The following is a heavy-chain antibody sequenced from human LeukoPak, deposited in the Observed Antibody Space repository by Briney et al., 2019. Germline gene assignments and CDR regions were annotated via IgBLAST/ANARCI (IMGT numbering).Heavy chain of an antibody. J-gene: IGHJ4*02. Sequence: PGGSLTLSCALSGLTFSSYTMNCVRRAPGGGRECISYISRTGTTVYYADSVKGRFTISRDNAKNVLYLQMNSLRSEDTALYYCARDLGSGDHGLLVWGQGTLLTVSS. CDR1: GLTFSSYT. V-gene: IGHV3-48*01. CDR3: ARDLGSGDHGLLV. CDR2: ISRTGTTV. D-gene: IGHD2-21*02.